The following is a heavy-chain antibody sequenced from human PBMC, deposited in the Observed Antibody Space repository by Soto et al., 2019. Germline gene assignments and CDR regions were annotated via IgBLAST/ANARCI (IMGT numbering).Heavy chain of an antibody. CDR1: GFTVSSNY. CDR2: IYSGGST. D-gene: IGHD5-12*01. Sequence: GGSLRLSCAASGFTVSSNYMSWVRQAPGKGLEWVSVIYSGGSTYYADSVKGRFTISRDNSKNTLYLQMNSLRAEDTAVYYCARGRLYYYYYYMDVWGKGTTVTVSS. CDR3: ARGRLYYYYYYMDV. V-gene: IGHV3-66*01. J-gene: IGHJ6*03.